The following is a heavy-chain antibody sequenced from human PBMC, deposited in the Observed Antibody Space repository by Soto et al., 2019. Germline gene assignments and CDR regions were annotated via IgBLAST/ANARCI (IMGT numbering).Heavy chain of an antibody. Sequence: PGGSLRLSCAASGFTFSSYGMHWVRQAPGKGLEWVSVISYDGSNKYYADSVKGRFTISRDNAKNSVFLQMNSLRAEDTAIYYCARGVSYGFDFWGQGTMVTVSS. J-gene: IGHJ3*01. CDR3: ARGVSYGFDF. D-gene: IGHD3-10*01. V-gene: IGHV3-30*03. CDR1: GFTFSSYG. CDR2: ISYDGSNK.